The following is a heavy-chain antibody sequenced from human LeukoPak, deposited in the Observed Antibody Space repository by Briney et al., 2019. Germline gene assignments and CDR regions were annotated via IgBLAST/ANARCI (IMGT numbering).Heavy chain of an antibody. CDR2: ITGISDI. Sequence: GGSLRLSCTASGFTFNDYSVNWVRQAPGKGLEWVSCITGISDIYYADSVKGRFTISRDNAKNSAYLQMNSLRAEDTGIYYCARAIRLWGQGTLVTVSS. CDR1: GFTFNDYS. D-gene: IGHD1-1*01. J-gene: IGHJ4*02. V-gene: IGHV3-69-1*02. CDR3: ARAIRL.